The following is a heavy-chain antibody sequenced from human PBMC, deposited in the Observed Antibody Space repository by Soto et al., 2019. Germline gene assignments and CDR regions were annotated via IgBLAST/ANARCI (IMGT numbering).Heavy chain of an antibody. Sequence: SVKVSCKASGGTFSSYTSSWVRQAPGQGLEWMGRIIPILGIANYAQKFQGRVTITADKSTSTAYMELSSLRSEDTAVYYCARESAEDSSSWRYNWFDPWGQGTLVTVSS. J-gene: IGHJ5*02. CDR3: ARESAEDSSSWRYNWFDP. CDR1: GGTFSSYT. D-gene: IGHD6-13*01. CDR2: IIPILGIA. V-gene: IGHV1-69*04.